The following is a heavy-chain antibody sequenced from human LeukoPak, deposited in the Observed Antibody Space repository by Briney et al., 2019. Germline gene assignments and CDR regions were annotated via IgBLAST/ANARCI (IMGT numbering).Heavy chain of an antibody. CDR2: IRSNSEDI. D-gene: IGHD1-26*01. Sequence: GASVKVSCKASGYTFISYGITWVRQAPGQGLEWMGRIRSNSEDIQYAQKFQGRVTMTWDTSTSTAYMELTRLTSDDTAVYYCAREPKQVIREFDYWGQGTLVTVSS. V-gene: IGHV1-2*06. CDR3: AREPKQVIREFDY. J-gene: IGHJ4*02. CDR1: GYTFISYG.